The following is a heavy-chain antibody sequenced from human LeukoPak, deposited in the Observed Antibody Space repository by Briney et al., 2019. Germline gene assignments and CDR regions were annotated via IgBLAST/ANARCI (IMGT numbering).Heavy chain of an antibody. CDR1: GGSISSSSYY. V-gene: IGHV4-39*07. CDR2: IYYSGST. Sequence: SETLSLTCTVSGGSISSSSYYWGWIRQPPGKGLEWIGSIYYSGSTYYNPSLKSRVTISVDTSKNQFSLKLRSVTAADTAVYYCARGRRRSSVYYYGSGSYNGFDYWGQGTLVTVSS. CDR3: ARGRRRSSVYYYGSGSYNGFDY. J-gene: IGHJ4*02. D-gene: IGHD3-10*01.